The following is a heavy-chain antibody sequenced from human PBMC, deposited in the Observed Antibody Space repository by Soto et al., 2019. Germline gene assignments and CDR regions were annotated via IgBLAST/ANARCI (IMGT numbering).Heavy chain of an antibody. CDR1: GFTLRSYW. V-gene: IGHV3-74*01. J-gene: IGHJ4*02. CDR3: ARVGCSGGSCIDY. CDR2: MNSDGSST. D-gene: IGHD2-15*01. Sequence: GGSLRLSCAVSGFTLRSYWMHWVRQAPGQGLLWVSRMNSDGSSTSYADSVKGRFTISRDNAKNTLYLQMNSLRVEDTGLYYCARVGCSGGSCIDYWGRGTLVTVSS.